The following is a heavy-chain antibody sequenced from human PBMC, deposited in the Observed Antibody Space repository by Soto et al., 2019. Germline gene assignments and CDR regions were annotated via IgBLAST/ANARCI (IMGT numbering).Heavy chain of an antibody. Sequence: QLQLQESGPGLVKPSETLSLTCTVSGGSISSSSYYWGWIRQPPGKGLEWIGSIYYSGSTYYNPSLKSRVTISVDTSKNQFSLKLSSVTAADTAVYYCARLQKIPYYDFWSGYYSRGHWYFDLWGRGTLVTVSS. D-gene: IGHD3-3*01. CDR3: ARLQKIPYYDFWSGYYSRGHWYFDL. CDR1: GGSISSSSYY. V-gene: IGHV4-39*01. J-gene: IGHJ2*01. CDR2: IYYSGST.